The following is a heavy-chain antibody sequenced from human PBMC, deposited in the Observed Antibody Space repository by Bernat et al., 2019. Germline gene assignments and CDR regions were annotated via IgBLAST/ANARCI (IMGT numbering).Heavy chain of an antibody. D-gene: IGHD3-10*01. CDR3: AKSYRFGEPSFGMDV. CDR1: GFTFSSYG. Sequence: QVQLVESGGGVVQPGRSLRLSCAASGFTFSSYGMHWVRQAPVKGLEWVAVISYDGSNKYSADSVKGRFTISRDNSKTTLYLQMSSLRAEDTAVYYCAKSYRFGEPSFGMDVWGRGTTVTVSS. V-gene: IGHV3-30*18. J-gene: IGHJ6*02. CDR2: ISYDGSNK.